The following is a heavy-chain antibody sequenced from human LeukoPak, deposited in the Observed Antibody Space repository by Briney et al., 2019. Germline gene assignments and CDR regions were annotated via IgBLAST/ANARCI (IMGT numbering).Heavy chain of an antibody. CDR1: GGSISSYY. Sequence: SETLSLTCTVSGGSISSYYWSWIRQPPGKGLEWIGYIYYSGSTNYNPSLKSRVTISVDTSKNQFSLKLSSVTAADTAVYYCARDTGTTFPYFDYWGQGTLVTVSS. D-gene: IGHD1-1*01. CDR2: IYYSGST. V-gene: IGHV4-59*12. J-gene: IGHJ4*02. CDR3: ARDTGTTFPYFDY.